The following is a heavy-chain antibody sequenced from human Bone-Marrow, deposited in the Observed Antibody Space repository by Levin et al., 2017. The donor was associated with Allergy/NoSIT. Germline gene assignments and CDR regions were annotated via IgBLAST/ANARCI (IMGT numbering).Heavy chain of an antibody. Sequence: GGSLRLSCAASGFTFRSYGMHWVRQAPGKGLEWVAIIWNDGSNKKYGDSVKGRFTISRDNSKNTVYLQMNSLRAEDTAVYYCARETNIRTYFNESGSYPTTMYFQHWGRGTLVTVSS. CDR2: IWNDGSNK. CDR1: GFTFRSYG. CDR3: ARETNIRTYFNESGSYPTTMYFQH. D-gene: IGHD3-10*01. J-gene: IGHJ1*01. V-gene: IGHV3-33*01.